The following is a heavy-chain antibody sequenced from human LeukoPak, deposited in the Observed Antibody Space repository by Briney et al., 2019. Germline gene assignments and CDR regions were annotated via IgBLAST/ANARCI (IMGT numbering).Heavy chain of an antibody. CDR3: ARDGSSWYEIDDY. CDR1: GFTFSSYG. V-gene: IGHV3-33*08. J-gene: IGHJ4*02. D-gene: IGHD6-13*01. CDR2: IWYDGSNK. Sequence: GRSLRLSCAASGFTFSSYGMHWVRQAPGKGLEWVAVIWYDGSNKYYADSVKGRFTISRDNSKNTLYLQMNSLRAEDTAVYFCARDGSSWYEIDDYWGQGTLVTVSS.